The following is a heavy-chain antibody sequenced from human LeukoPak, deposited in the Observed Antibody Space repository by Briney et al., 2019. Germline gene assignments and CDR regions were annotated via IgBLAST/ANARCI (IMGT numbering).Heavy chain of an antibody. CDR2: INPNSGGT. CDR3: ARVHGGHSSGWYEPLPQYYFDY. Sequence: ASVKVSCKASGYTFTSYAMNWVRQAPGQGLEWMGRINPNSGGTNYAQKFQGRVTMTRDTSISTAYMELSRLRSDDTAVYYCARVHGGHSSGWYEPLPQYYFDYWGQGTLVTVSS. CDR1: GYTFTSYA. V-gene: IGHV1-2*06. D-gene: IGHD6-19*01. J-gene: IGHJ4*02.